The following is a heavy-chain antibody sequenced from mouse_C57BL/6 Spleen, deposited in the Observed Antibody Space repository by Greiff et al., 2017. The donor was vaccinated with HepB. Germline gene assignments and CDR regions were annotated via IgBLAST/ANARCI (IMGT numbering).Heavy chain of an antibody. D-gene: IGHD1-1*01. CDR1: GYAFSSYW. CDR2: IYPGDGDT. Sequence: QVHVKQSGAELVKPGASVKISCKASGYAFSSYWMNWVKQRPGKGLEWIGQIYPGDGDTNYNGKFKGKATLTADKSSSTAYMQLSSLTSEDSAVYFCAKVVAGDYAMDYWGQGTSVTVSS. V-gene: IGHV1-80*01. CDR3: AKVVAGDYAMDY. J-gene: IGHJ4*01.